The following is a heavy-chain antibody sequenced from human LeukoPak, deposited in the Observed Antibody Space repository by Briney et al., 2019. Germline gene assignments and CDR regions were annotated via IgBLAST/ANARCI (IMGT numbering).Heavy chain of an antibody. CDR2: IIPIFGTA. J-gene: IGHJ4*02. V-gene: IGHV1-69*01. CDR3: ARGAWRWSSWFVEPTFDY. D-gene: IGHD6-13*01. Sequence: GSSVKVSCKASGGTFSSYAISWVRQAPGQGLEWMGGIIPIFGTANYAQKFQGRVTITADESTSTAYMELSSLRSEDTAVYYCARGAWRWSSWFVEPTFDYWGQGTLVTVSS. CDR1: GGTFSSYA.